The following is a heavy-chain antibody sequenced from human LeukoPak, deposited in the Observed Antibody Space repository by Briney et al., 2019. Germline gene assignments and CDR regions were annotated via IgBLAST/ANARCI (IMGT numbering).Heavy chain of an antibody. CDR3: ARAVSRSFDWSV. CDR1: GGXISSGGYY. D-gene: IGHD3-9*01. CDR2: IYYSGST. Sequence: SETLSLTCTVSGGXISSGGYYWSWIRQHPGKGLEWIGYIYYSGSTYYNPSLKSRVTISVDTSKNQFSLKLSSVTAADTAVYYCARAVSRSFDWSVWGQGTLVTVSS. V-gene: IGHV4-31*03. J-gene: IGHJ4*02.